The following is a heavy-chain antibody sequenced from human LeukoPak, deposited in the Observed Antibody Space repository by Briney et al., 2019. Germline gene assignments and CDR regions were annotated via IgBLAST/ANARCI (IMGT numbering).Heavy chain of an antibody. D-gene: IGHD6-19*01. CDR1: GFTFSIYD. Sequence: GGSLRLSCAASGFTFSIYDMHWVRQVTEKGLEWVSGIDTAGGTYYPDSVKGRFTISRDNSKNTLYLQMNSLRAEDTAVYYCARAPGIAVAGTFFDYWGQGTLVTVSS. CDR2: IDTAGGT. V-gene: IGHV3-13*01. CDR3: ARAPGIAVAGTFFDY. J-gene: IGHJ4*02.